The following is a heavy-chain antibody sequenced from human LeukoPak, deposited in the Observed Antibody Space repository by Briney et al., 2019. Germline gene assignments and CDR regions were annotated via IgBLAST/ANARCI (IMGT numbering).Heavy chain of an antibody. V-gene: IGHV4-39*01. CDR2: IYYSGST. J-gene: IGHJ4*02. D-gene: IGHD4-17*01. CDR3: ARRLAVYGDFFGY. CDR1: GGSISSSSYY. Sequence: SETLSLTCTVSGGSISSSSYYWGWIRQPPGKGLEWIGSIYYSGSTYYNPSLKSRVTISVDTSKNQFSLKLSSVTAADTAVYYCARRLAVYGDFFGYWGQGTLVTVSS.